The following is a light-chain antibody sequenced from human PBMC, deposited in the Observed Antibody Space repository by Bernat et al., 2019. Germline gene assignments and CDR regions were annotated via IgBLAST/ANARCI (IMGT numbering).Light chain of an antibody. J-gene: IGLJ3*02. Sequence: QSALTQPPSASGSLGQSVTISCTGTSSDVGGHDHVSWYQQHPGKAPKVLIYEVNKRPSGVPDRFSGSKSGNTASLTVSGLQAGDEADYHCCSHGGSNSFCVFGGGTKLTVL. CDR1: SSDVGGHDH. CDR2: EVN. V-gene: IGLV2-8*01. CDR3: CSHGGSNSFCV.